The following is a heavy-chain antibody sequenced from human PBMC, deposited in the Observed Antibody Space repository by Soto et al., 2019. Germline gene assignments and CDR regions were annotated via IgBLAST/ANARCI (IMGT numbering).Heavy chain of an antibody. CDR3: VRLPKGSLVTA. CDR2: ISSSSDKT. D-gene: IGHD2-21*02. CDR1: GSSFSDYS. V-gene: IGHV3-48*02. Sequence: LVESGGALVYPGGSLRLSCIASGSSFSDYSMNWVRQAPGKGLQWVSYISSSSDKTYYADSVKGRFTVSRDNAKNALFLEMNSLRDDDTATYYCVRLPKGSLVTAWRQGTRVTVSS. J-gene: IGHJ4*02.